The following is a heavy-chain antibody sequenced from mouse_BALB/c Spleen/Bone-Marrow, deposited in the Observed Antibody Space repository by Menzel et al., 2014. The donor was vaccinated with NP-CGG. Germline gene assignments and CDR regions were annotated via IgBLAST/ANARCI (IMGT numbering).Heavy chain of an antibody. D-gene: IGHD1-1*01. CDR3: ARNYYGYYYAMDY. V-gene: IGHV1-12*01. CDR1: GYTFTSHD. Sequence: SGAELVKPGASVKMSCKASGYTFTSHDMHWVKQTPGQGLEWIGAIYPGNGDTSYNQKFKGKATLTADKSSSTAYMQLSSLTSEDSAVYYCARNYYGYYYAMDYWGQGTSVTVSS. CDR2: IYPGNGDT. J-gene: IGHJ4*01.